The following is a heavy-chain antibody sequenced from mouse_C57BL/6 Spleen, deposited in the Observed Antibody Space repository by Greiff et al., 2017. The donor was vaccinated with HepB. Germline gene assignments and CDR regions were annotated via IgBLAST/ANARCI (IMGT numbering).Heavy chain of an antibody. D-gene: IGHD2-3*01. V-gene: IGHV2-2*01. J-gene: IGHJ1*03. CDR1: GLSLTSYG. CDR3: ARNYDGYSYWYFDV. CDR2: IWSGGST. Sequence: QVQLQQSGPGLVQPSQSLSITCTVSGLSLTSYGVHWVRQSPGKGLEWLGVIWSGGSTDYNAAFISRLSISKDNSKSQVFFKMNSLQADDTAIYYCARNYDGYSYWYFDVWGTGTTVTVSS.